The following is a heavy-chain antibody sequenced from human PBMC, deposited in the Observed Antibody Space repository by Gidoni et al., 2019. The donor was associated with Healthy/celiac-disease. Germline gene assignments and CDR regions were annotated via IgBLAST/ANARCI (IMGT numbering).Heavy chain of an antibody. CDR3: ARDLVLMVYAMGVPFDY. J-gene: IGHJ4*02. V-gene: IGHV1-18*04. Sequence: QVQLVQSGAEVKKPGASVKVSCKASGYTFTSYGISWVRPAPGQGLEWMGWISAYNGNTNYAQKLQGRVTMTTDTSTSTAYMELRSLRSDDTAVYYCARDLVLMVYAMGVPFDYWGQGTLVTVSS. D-gene: IGHD2-8*01. CDR1: GYTFTSYG. CDR2: ISAYNGNT.